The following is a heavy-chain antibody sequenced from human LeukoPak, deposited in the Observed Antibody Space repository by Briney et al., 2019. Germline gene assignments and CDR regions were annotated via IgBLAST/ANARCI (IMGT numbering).Heavy chain of an antibody. V-gene: IGHV1-69*04. CDR3: ARVGDIVATPEGY. J-gene: IGHJ4*02. CDR1: GGTFSSYA. D-gene: IGHD5-12*01. Sequence: ASVKVSCKASGGTFSSYAISWVRQAPGQGLEWMGRIIPILGIANYAQKFQGRVTITADKSTSTAYMELRSLRPDDTAVYYCARVGDIVATPEGYWGQGTLVTVSS. CDR2: IIPILGIA.